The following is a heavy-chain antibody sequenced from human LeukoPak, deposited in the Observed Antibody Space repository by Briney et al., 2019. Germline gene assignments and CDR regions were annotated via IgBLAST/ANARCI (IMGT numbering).Heavy chain of an antibody. V-gene: IGHV3-21*01. CDR3: AREYGDYVGALDY. J-gene: IGHJ4*02. Sequence: GGSLRLSCAASGFTVSSNYMSWVRQAPGKGLEWVSSISSSSSYIYYADSVKGRFTISRDNAKNSLYLQMNSLRAEDTAVYYCAREYGDYVGALDYWGQGTLVTVSS. CDR1: GFTVSSNY. CDR2: ISSSSSYI. D-gene: IGHD4-17*01.